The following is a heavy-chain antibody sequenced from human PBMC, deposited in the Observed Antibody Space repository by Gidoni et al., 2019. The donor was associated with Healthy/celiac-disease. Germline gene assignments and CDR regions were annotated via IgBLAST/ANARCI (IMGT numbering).Heavy chain of an antibody. CDR2: MNPNSGNT. V-gene: IGHV1-8*01. Sequence: QVQLVQSGAEVKKPGASVKVSCKASGYTFTSYDINWVRQATGQGLEWMGWMNPNSGNTGYAQKFQGRVTMTRNTSISTAYMELSSLRSEDTAVYYCARGSRVTIFGGLRDYYYYYGMDVWGQGTTVTVSS. CDR1: GYTFTSYD. D-gene: IGHD3-3*01. J-gene: IGHJ6*02. CDR3: ARGSRVTIFGGLRDYYYYYGMDV.